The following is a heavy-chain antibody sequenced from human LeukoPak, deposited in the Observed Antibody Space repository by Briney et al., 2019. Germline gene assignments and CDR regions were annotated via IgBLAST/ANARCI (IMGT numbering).Heavy chain of an antibody. CDR3: TRVIVAVPGYFDYFDF. D-gene: IGHD6-19*01. CDR1: GFSFSNHY. CDR2: INEDGSNK. J-gene: IGHJ4*02. V-gene: IGHV3-7*01. Sequence: EPGGSLRLSCTASGFSFSNHYMRWIRQAPGKGLEWVANINEDGSNKWHLGSVKGRFTVSRDNARNSLYLQMNSLRVEDPAVYYCTRVIVAVPGYFDYFDFWGQEVLVTVSS.